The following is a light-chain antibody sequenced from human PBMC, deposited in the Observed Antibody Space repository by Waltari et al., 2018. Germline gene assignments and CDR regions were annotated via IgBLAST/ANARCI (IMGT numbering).Light chain of an antibody. CDR1: QAISNS. CDR3: QKYNRAPRT. V-gene: IGKV1-27*01. CDR2: AAS. J-gene: IGKJ1*01. Sequence: DIQMTQSPSSLSASVGDRVTITCRASQAISNSLAWYQQKPGKVPKLLIYAASTLQSGVPSRFSGSGSWTDFTLTISSLQPEDIATYYCQKYNRAPRTFGQGTKVEIE.